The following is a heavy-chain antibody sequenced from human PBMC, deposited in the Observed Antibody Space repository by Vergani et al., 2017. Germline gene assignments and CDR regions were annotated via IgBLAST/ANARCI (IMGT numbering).Heavy chain of an antibody. CDR3: GREGEVAGEGWFDP. D-gene: IGHD6-19*01. J-gene: IGHJ5*02. V-gene: IGHV1-18*04. Sequence: QVQLVQSGAEVKKPGASEKVFCKASGYTFTSYGISWVRQAPGQGLEWMVWISAYNGNTNYAQKLQGIVTMTTDTSTSTAYMELRRLRSDDTAVYYCGREGEVAGEGWFDPWGQGTLVTVSS. CDR1: GYTFTSYG. CDR2: ISAYNGNT.